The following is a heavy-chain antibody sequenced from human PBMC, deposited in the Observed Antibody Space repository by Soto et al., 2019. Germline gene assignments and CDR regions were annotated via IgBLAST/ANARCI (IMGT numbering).Heavy chain of an antibody. Sequence: SVKVSCKASGFTFTSSAVQWVRQARGQHLEWIGWIVVGSGNTNYAQKFQERVTITRDMSTSTAYMELSSLRSEDTAAQQQLVLGVWGQGTTVTVSS. D-gene: IGHD6-13*01. CDR3: LVLGV. CDR2: IVVGSGNT. CDR1: GFTFTSSA. J-gene: IGHJ6*02. V-gene: IGHV1-58*01.